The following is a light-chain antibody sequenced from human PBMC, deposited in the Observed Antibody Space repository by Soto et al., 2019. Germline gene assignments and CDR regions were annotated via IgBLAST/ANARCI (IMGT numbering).Light chain of an antibody. V-gene: IGLV2-8*01. J-gene: IGLJ1*01. CDR2: EVT. CDR1: SSDADIYNY. CDR3: SSYAGSNTFV. Sequence: QSALTQPPSASGSPGQSVTISCTGTSSDADIYNYVSWYQQHPGKAPKLIIYEVTKRPSGVPDRFSGSKSGNTASLTVSGLQTEDEAEYYCSSYAGSNTFVFGTGTKLTVL.